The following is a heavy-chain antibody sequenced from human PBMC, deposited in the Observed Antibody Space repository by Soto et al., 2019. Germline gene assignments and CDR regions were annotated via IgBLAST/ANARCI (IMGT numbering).Heavy chain of an antibody. J-gene: IGHJ5*01. D-gene: IGHD2-8*01. V-gene: IGHV6-1*01. CDR3: ARLIGNSWLDS. Sequence: SPXLSLTCSISGDSVSTTSSTWDWNRQSPSRGLEWLGRTYYRSKWYNDYAVSVKGRITINPDTSNNQLSLQLNSVTPDDTAVYYCARLIGNSWLDSWGQGTLVTVS. CDR1: GDSVSTTSST. CDR2: TYYRSKWYN.